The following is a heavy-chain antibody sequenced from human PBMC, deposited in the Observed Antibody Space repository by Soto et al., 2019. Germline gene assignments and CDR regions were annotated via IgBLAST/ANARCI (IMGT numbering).Heavy chain of an antibody. CDR1: GFTLSDYW. V-gene: IGHV3-7*01. CDR2: IKEDGIQK. D-gene: IGHD6-19*01. Sequence: GGSLRLSCAASGFTLSDYWMSWVRQAPGKGLEWVAYIKEDGIQKFHVDSVKGRFTISRDTAKNSLLLEMNSLRVEDTAMYYCARVVLYSNGWYDYWGQGTQVTVSS. CDR3: ARVVLYSNGWYDY. J-gene: IGHJ4*02.